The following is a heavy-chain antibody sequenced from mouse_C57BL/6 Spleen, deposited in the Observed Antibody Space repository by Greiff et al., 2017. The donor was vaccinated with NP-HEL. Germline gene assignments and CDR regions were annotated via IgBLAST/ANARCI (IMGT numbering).Heavy chain of an antibody. CDR1: GYTFTDYE. V-gene: IGHV1-15*01. J-gene: IGHJ2*01. Sequence: VKLQESGAELVRPGASVTLSCKASGYTFTDYEMHWVKQTPVHGLEWIGAIDPETGGTAYNQKFKGKAILTADISSSTAYMELRSLTSEDSAVYYCTRWVYYDYDYVDYWGQGTTLTVSS. CDR3: TRWVYYDYDYVDY. CDR2: IDPETGGT. D-gene: IGHD2-4*01.